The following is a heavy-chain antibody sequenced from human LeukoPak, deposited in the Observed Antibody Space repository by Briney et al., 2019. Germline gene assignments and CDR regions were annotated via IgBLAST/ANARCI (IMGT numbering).Heavy chain of an antibody. D-gene: IGHD3-9*01. V-gene: IGHV3-48*03. CDR3: ARDLVYYDILTGYFYDYYYGMDV. CDR2: ISSSGSTI. CDR1: GFTFSSYE. J-gene: IGHJ6*02. Sequence: GGSLRLSCAASGFTFSSYEMNWVRQAPGKGLEWVSYISSSGSTIYYADSVKGRFTISRDNAKNSLYLQMNSLRAEDTAVYYCARDLVYYDILTGYFYDYYYGMDVWGQGTTVTVSS.